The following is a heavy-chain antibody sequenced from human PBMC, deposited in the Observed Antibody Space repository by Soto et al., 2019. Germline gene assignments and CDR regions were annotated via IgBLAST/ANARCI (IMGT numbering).Heavy chain of an antibody. CDR2: IYHSGST. V-gene: IGHV4-4*02. CDR1: GGSISSSNW. J-gene: IGHJ6*02. D-gene: IGHD3-3*01. CDR3: ARVRFLEWLPHYYYGMDV. Sequence: SETLSLTCAVSGGSISSSNWWSWVRQPPGKGLEWIGEIYHSGSTNYNPSLKSRVTISVDKSKNQFSLKLSSVTAADTAVYYCARVRFLEWLPHYYYGMDVWGQGATVTV.